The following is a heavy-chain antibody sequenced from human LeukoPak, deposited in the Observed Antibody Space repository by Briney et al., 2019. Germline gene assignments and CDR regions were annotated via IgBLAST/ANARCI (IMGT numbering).Heavy chain of an antibody. CDR3: AREAGQVDV. D-gene: IGHD3-10*01. CDR1: GFTFSSYE. Sequence: PGGSLRLSCAASGFTFSSYEMNRVRQAPGKGLEWVSYISGSGSTIYYADSVKGRFTISRDNAKNSLYLQMNSLRAEDTAVYYCAREAGQVDVWGKGTTVTVSS. J-gene: IGHJ6*04. V-gene: IGHV3-48*03. CDR2: ISGSGSTI.